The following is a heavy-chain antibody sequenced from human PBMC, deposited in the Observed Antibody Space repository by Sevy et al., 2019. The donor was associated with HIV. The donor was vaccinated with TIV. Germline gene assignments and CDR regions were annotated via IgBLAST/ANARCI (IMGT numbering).Heavy chain of an antibody. D-gene: IGHD3-10*01. CDR1: GFTFSSYW. V-gene: IGHV3-74*01. CDR2: INSDGSST. CDR3: ASDRPPLLWAFDY. J-gene: IGHJ4*02. Sequence: GGSLRLSCAASGFTFSSYWMHWVRQAPGKGLVWVSRINSDGSSTSYADSVKGRFTIARDNAKNTLYLQMNSLRPEDTAVYYCASDRPPLLWAFDYWGQGTLVTLSS.